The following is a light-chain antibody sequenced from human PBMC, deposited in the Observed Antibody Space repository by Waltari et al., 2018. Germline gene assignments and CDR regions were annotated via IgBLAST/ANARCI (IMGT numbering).Light chain of an antibody. Sequence: EIVLTQSPATLSLSPGERATLSCRASHSVNWYLAWYQQRPGQAPRLLIYDASNTATGIPSRFSGSGSETDFTRTISSLQPEDSAVYYCQQRRNGPLTFGGGTKVEIK. CDR1: HSVNWY. J-gene: IGKJ4*01. CDR2: DAS. V-gene: IGKV3-11*01. CDR3: QQRRNGPLT.